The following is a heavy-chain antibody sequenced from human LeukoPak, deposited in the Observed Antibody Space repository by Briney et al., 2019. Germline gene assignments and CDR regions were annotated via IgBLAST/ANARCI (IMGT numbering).Heavy chain of an antibody. CDR3: ATIGTGDYREDS. V-gene: IGHV3-66*01. CDR1: GFSVINNY. J-gene: IGHJ4*02. CDR2: IYAGNTI. D-gene: IGHD3/OR15-3a*01. Sequence: GGSLRLSCVVSGFSVINNYVSWVRQAPGKGLEWVSVIYAGNTIKYADSVKGRFTISRDNSKNTVYLQVNSLRAEDTALYYCATIGTGDYREDSWGQGTLVTVSS.